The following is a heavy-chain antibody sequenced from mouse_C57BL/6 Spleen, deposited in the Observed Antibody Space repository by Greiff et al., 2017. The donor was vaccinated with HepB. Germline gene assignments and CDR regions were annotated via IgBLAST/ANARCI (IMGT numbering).Heavy chain of an antibody. CDR2: ISDGGSYT. V-gene: IGHV5-4*01. CDR3: TRENYYGSSPYYFDY. D-gene: IGHD1-1*01. Sequence: EVQRVESGGGLVKPGGSLKLSCAASGFTFSSYAMSWVRQTPEKRLEWVATISDGGSYTYYPDNVKGRFTISRDNAKNNLYLQMSHLKSEDTAMYYCTRENYYGSSPYYFDYWGQGTTLTVSS. CDR1: GFTFSSYA. J-gene: IGHJ2*01.